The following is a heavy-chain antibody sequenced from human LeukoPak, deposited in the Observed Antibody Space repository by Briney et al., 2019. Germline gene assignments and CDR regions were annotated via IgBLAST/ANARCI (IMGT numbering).Heavy chain of an antibody. J-gene: IGHJ3*02. D-gene: IGHD6-19*01. CDR3: ARDRIAVAGTRWDAFDI. Sequence: SQTLSLTCAISGDSVSSNSAAWNSIRQSPSRVLEWLGRTYYRSKWYNDYAVSVKSRITINPDTSKNQFSLQLNSVTPEDTAVYYCARDRIAVAGTRWDAFDIWGQGTMVTVSS. CDR2: TYYRSKWYN. CDR1: GDSVSSNSAA. V-gene: IGHV6-1*01.